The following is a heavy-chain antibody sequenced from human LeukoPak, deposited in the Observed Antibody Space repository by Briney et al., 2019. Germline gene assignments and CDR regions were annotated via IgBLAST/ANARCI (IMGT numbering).Heavy chain of an antibody. Sequence: PGGSLRLSCAASGFTVSSSYMSWVRQAPGKGLEWVSAISGSGGSTYYADSVKGRFTISRDNSKDTLYLQMSSLRAEDTAVYYCARDIYLIRGVISRDFDYWGRGTLVTVSS. V-gene: IGHV3-23*01. J-gene: IGHJ4*02. D-gene: IGHD3-10*01. CDR2: ISGSGGST. CDR3: ARDIYLIRGVISRDFDY. CDR1: GFTVSSSY.